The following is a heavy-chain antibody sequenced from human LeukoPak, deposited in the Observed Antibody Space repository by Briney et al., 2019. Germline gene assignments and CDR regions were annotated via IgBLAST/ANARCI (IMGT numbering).Heavy chain of an antibody. D-gene: IGHD3-16*01. CDR1: GFTFSDYY. CDR2: ISSSGSTI. V-gene: IGHV3-11*04. J-gene: IGHJ4*02. CDR3: ARHIPRGNNDFDY. Sequence: GGSLRLSCAASGFTFSDYYMSWIRQAPGKGLEWVSYISSSGSTIYYADSVKGRFTISRDNAKNSLYLQMSSLRDEDTAMYYCARHIPRGNNDFDYWGQGTLVTVSS.